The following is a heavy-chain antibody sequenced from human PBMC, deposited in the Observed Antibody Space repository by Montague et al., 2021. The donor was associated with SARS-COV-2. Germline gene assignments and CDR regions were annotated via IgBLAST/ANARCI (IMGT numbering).Heavy chain of an antibody. D-gene: IGHD3-10*01. V-gene: IGHV4-39*07. CDR3: ARAPYYGPGKPYQFDY. CDR2: IFYSGST. CDR1: GGSISSSSYY. J-gene: IGHJ4*02. Sequence: SETLSLTCTVSGGSISSSSYYWGWIRQPPGKGLEWIGNIFYSGSTFYNPSLKSRVTISVDTSKNQFSLKVTSVTAADTAVYYCARAPYYGPGKPYQFDYWGRGTLVTVSS.